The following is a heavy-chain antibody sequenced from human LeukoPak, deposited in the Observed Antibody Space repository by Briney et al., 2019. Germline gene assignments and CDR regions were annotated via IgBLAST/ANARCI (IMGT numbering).Heavy chain of an antibody. Sequence: PGGSLRLSCAASGFPFSSHTMNWVRQAPGKGLEWVSCISGSSSYIFYADSVKGRFTISRDNAKNSLYLQINSLRAEDAAVYYCARGQKQLWLHKDYWGQGTLVTVSS. CDR1: GFPFSSHT. V-gene: IGHV3-21*01. D-gene: IGHD5-18*01. J-gene: IGHJ4*02. CDR3: ARGQKQLWLHKDY. CDR2: ISGSSSYI.